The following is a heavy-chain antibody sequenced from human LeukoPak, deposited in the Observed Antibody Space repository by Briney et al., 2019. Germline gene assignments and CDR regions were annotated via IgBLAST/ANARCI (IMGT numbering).Heavy chain of an antibody. CDR3: ARAPTMVRGRDTIKWHDP. J-gene: IGHJ5*02. CDR1: GFTFSDYY. CDR2: ISSSSSYT. D-gene: IGHD3-10*01. V-gene: IGHV3-11*06. Sequence: GGSLRLSCAASGFTFSDYYMSWIRQAPGKGLEWVSYISSSSSYTNYADSVKGRFTISRDNAKNSLYLQMNSLRAEDTAVYYCARAPTMVRGRDTIKWHDPGAPGTLGTV.